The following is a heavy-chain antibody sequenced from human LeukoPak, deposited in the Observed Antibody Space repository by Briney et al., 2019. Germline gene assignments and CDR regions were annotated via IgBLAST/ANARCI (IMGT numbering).Heavy chain of an antibody. CDR2: ISGSGDRT. CDR3: ADHNGNDDRRAFDI. J-gene: IGHJ3*02. D-gene: IGHD1-20*01. V-gene: IGHV3-23*01. Sequence: QPGGSLRLSCAASGLTFSNYAMSWVRQSPGEGVEWVSEISGSGDRTHYADSVKGRFTLSRDNSKSTLYLQMNSLRADDTAVYYCADHNGNDDRRAFDIWGQGTMVTVSS. CDR1: GLTFSNYA.